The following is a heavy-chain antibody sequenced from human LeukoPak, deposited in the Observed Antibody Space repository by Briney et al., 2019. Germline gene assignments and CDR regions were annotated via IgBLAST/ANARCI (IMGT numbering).Heavy chain of an antibody. J-gene: IGHJ5*02. CDR2: INPNSGGT. CDR1: GYTFTRYY. Sequence: ASVKVSCKTSGYTFTRYYMHWVRQAPGQGLEWMGWINPNSGGTNYAQKFQGRVTMTRATSITTAYMELSRLRSDDTAVYYCARGGPTYYDFWSGQNWFDPWGQGTLVTVSS. CDR3: ARGGPTYYDFWSGQNWFDP. V-gene: IGHV1-2*02. D-gene: IGHD3-3*01.